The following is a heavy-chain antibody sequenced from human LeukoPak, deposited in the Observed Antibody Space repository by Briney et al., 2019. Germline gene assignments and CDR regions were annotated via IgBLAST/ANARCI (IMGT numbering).Heavy chain of an antibody. CDR1: GFPFVSTR. CDR3: TTDPRY. V-gene: IGHV3-15*01. J-gene: IGHJ4*02. CDR2: IKSIADGGTT. Sequence: GGSLRLSCAASGFPFVSTRMSWVRQAPGKGLEWVGRIKSIADGGTTDYAAPVKDRFIVSRDDLKNTMYLQIDSLKTEDTAVYYCTTDPRYWGQGTLVIVSS.